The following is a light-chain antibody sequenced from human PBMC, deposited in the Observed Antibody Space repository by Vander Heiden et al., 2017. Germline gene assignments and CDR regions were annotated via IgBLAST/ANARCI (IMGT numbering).Light chain of an antibody. CDR1: SGSIASTY. J-gene: IGLJ3*02. Sequence: NIMLPQPHSVSDSPGKPVTISRTRRSGSIASTYVKWYQQRPGSSPTTLIYENNQRPSGVPDRFSGSIDSSSNAASLTISGLKTEDEADYYCQSYDNNDLWVFGGGTKLTVL. V-gene: IGLV6-57*01. CDR3: QSYDNNDLWV. CDR2: ENN.